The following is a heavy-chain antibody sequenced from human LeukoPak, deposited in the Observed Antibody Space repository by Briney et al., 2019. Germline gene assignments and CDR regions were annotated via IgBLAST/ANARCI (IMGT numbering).Heavy chain of an antibody. CDR3: AKSGSYYDVRDC. V-gene: IGHV3-30*18. D-gene: IGHD1-26*01. J-gene: IGHJ4*02. CDR1: KFNFSTYG. Sequence: GGSLRLSCAVSKFNFSTYGMHWVRQAPGEGLEWVAVISYDGSNKFYAESVKGRFTISRDNSKNTLDLQMNSLRPEDTAVYYCAKSGSYYDVRDCWGQGTLVTVSS. CDR2: ISYDGSNK.